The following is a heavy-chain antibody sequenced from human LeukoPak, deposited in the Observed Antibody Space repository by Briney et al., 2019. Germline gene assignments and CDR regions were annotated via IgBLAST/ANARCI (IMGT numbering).Heavy chain of an antibody. J-gene: IGHJ4*02. Sequence: SETLSLTCTVSGGSISSHYWSWIRQPPGKGLEWIGYIYYSGSTNYNPSLKSRVTISVDTSKNQFSLKLSSVTAADTAVYYCARGPVNSGYEVWGQETLVTASS. CDR2: IYYSGST. V-gene: IGHV4-59*11. CDR3: ARGPVNSGYEV. D-gene: IGHD5-12*01. CDR1: GGSISSHY.